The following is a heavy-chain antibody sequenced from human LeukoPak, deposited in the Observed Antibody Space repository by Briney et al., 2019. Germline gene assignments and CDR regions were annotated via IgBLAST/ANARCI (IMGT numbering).Heavy chain of an antibody. CDR2: IYPGDSDT. Sequence: GESLKISCQASGYTFTNYWIGWVRQMPGKGLEWMGIIYPGDSDTKYSPSFQGQVTMSADRSIRTAYLQWSSLKASDTAIYLCARMYSSTSRKGWFDFWGQGTLVTVSS. CDR3: ARMYSSTSRKGWFDF. J-gene: IGHJ5*01. V-gene: IGHV5-51*01. CDR1: GYTFTNYW. D-gene: IGHD6-13*01.